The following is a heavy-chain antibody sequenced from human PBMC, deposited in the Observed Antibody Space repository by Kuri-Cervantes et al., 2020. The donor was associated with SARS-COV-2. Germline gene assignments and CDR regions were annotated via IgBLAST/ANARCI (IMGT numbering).Heavy chain of an antibody. V-gene: IGHV3-30*04. D-gene: IGHD3-22*01. J-gene: IGHJ4*02. CDR3: ARGADDSSGYDYFDY. CDR1: GFTFSSYA. Sequence: GGSLRLSCAASGFTFSSYAMHWVRQAPGKGLEWVAVISYDGSNKYYADSVKGRFTITRDNSKNTLYLQMNSLRAEDTAVYYCARGADDSSGYDYFDYWGQGTLVTVSS. CDR2: ISYDGSNK.